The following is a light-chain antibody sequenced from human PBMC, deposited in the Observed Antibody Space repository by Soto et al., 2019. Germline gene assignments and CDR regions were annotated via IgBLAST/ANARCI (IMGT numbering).Light chain of an antibody. V-gene: IGKV3-11*01. CDR2: EAS. CDR1: QSVGNN. Sequence: EIVLTQSPATLSLSPGERATLSCRASQSVGNNLAWYQQKPGQAPGLLIYEASTRATGIPARLSGSGSGTDSTLTISSLEPEDFAVYYCQQHANWPLTFGGGTKV. J-gene: IGKJ4*01. CDR3: QQHANWPLT.